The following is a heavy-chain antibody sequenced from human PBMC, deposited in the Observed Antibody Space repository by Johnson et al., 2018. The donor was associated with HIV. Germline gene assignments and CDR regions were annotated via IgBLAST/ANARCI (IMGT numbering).Heavy chain of an antibody. J-gene: IGHJ3*02. V-gene: IGHV3-20*04. Sequence: VQLVESGGGVVQPGRSLRLSCAASGFTFGDYALSWVRQLPGKGLEWVSGISWNGGSTAYADSVKGRFTISRDNAKNSLYLQMHSLRAEDTAVYYCARRDSGSLSFDIWGQGTMVIVSS. CDR1: GFTFGDYA. D-gene: IGHD1-26*01. CDR2: ISWNGGST. CDR3: ARRDSGSLSFDI.